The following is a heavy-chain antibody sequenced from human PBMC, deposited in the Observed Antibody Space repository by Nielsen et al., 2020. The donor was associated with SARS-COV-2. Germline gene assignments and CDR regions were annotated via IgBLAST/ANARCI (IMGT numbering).Heavy chain of an antibody. CDR1: GFTFSSYA. J-gene: IGHJ5*02. CDR3: ARDSVQGVIHWFDP. V-gene: IGHV3-33*08. Sequence: GGSLRLSCAASGFTFSSYAMHWVRQAPGKGLEWVALIWYDGSNKYYANSVKGRFTISRDNSKNTLYLHMNSLRAEGTAVYYCARDSVQGVIHWFDPWGQGTLVTVSS. CDR2: IWYDGSNK. D-gene: IGHD3-10*01.